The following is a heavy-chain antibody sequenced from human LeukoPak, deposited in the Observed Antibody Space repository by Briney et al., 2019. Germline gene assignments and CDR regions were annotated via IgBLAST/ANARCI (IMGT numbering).Heavy chain of an antibody. CDR1: GFTFSSYS. D-gene: IGHD2-15*01. CDR2: ISSSSSYI. J-gene: IGHJ4*02. Sequence: GGSLRLSCAASGFTFSSYSMNWVRQAPGKGLGWVSSISSSSSYIYYADSVKGRFTISRDNAKNSLYLQMNSRRAEDTAVYYCARGPYCSGGSCYSLSDYWGQGTLVTVSS. CDR3: ARGPYCSGGSCYSLSDY. V-gene: IGHV3-21*01.